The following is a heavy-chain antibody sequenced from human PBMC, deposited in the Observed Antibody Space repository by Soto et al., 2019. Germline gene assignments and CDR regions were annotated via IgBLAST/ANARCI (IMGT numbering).Heavy chain of an antibody. D-gene: IGHD6-19*01. J-gene: IGHJ4*02. V-gene: IGHV3-23*01. CDR3: ASRSSGWYFDY. CDR2: ISGSGGST. Sequence: PWGFLRLSCAASGFTFSSYAMNWVRQAPGKGLEWVSVISGSGGSTYYADSVKGRFTISRDNSKNTLYLQMNSLRAEDTAVYYCASRSSGWYFDYWGQGTLVTVSS. CDR1: GFTFSSYA.